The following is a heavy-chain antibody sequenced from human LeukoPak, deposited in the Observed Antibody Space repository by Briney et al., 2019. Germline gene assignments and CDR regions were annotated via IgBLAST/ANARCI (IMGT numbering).Heavy chain of an antibody. J-gene: IGHJ4*02. CDR3: ATVIDNSGSLGF. CDR1: GFHVSNNY. CDR2: IYSGGST. Sequence: ESLKLSCAASGFHVSNNYMSWGRQAPGKGLEWVSVIYSGGSTYYTDSVKGRFTISRDSSKNTLYLQMNSLRAEDTAVYYCATVIDNSGSLGFWGQGTLVTVSS. D-gene: IGHD3-22*01. V-gene: IGHV3-53*01.